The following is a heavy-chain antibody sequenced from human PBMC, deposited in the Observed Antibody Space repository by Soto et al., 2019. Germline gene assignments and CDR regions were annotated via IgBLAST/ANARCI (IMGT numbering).Heavy chain of an antibody. Sequence: HPGGSLRLSCAASGFTFSSYGMHCVRQAPGKGLEWVAVISYDGSDKYYADSVKARFTISRDNSKNTLYLQMNSLRAEDTAVYYCAKREDYYDSTGPQYFQHWGQGT. J-gene: IGHJ1*01. V-gene: IGHV3-30*18. CDR2: ISYDGSDK. CDR3: AKREDYYDSTGPQYFQH. D-gene: IGHD3-22*01. CDR1: GFTFSSYG.